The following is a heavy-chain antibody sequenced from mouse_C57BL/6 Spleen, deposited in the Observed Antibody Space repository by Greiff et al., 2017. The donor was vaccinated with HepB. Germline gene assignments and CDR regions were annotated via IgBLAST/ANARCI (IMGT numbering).Heavy chain of an antibody. Sequence: EVKLVESGGGLVKPGGSLKLSCAASGFTFSDYGMHWVRQAPEKGLEWVAYISSGSSTIYYADTVKGRFTISRDNAKNTLFLQMASLRSEDTAMYYCAKGIFDYWGQGTTLTVSS. CDR1: GFTFSDYG. CDR3: AKGIFDY. CDR2: ISSGSSTI. V-gene: IGHV5-17*01. J-gene: IGHJ2*01.